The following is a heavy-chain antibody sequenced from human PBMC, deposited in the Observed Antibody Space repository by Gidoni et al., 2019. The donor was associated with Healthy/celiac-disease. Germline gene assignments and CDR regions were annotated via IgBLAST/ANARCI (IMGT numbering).Heavy chain of an antibody. V-gene: IGHV4-59*01. J-gene: IGHJ4*02. Sequence: QVQLQASGPGLGKPSETLSLTCTVSGGSISSYYWSWIRQPPGKGLEWIGYIYYRGGTNYNPSLKSRVTISVDTSKNQFSLKLSSVTAADPAVYYCARAEMATIKYFDYWGQGTLVTVSS. CDR1: GGSISSYY. CDR3: ARAEMATIKYFDY. D-gene: IGHD5-12*01. CDR2: IYYRGGT.